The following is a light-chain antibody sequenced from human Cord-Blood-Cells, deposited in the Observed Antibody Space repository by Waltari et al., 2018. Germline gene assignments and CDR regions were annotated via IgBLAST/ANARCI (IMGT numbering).Light chain of an antibody. V-gene: IGLV2-14*01. CDR2: DVS. CDR3: SSYTSSSTYV. Sequence: QSASTPPASVTGSPRPSMTLPCTGTSRHAGGSYSCSWYQQHPAKAPKLMIYDVSKRPSGVSNRFSGSKSGNTASLTISGLQAEDEADYYCSSYTSSSTYVFGTGTKVTVL. J-gene: IGLJ1*01. CDR1: SRHAGGSYS.